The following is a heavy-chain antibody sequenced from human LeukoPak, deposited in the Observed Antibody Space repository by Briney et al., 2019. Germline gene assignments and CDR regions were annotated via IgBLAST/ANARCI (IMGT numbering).Heavy chain of an antibody. CDR1: GGSISSGSYY. Sequence: PSETLSLTCTVSGGSISSGSYYWSWIRQPAGKGLEWIRRIYTSGSTNYNPSLKSRVTISVDTSKNQFSLKLNSVTAADTAVYYCARLSWSFGLDPWGQGTLVTVSS. J-gene: IGHJ5*02. V-gene: IGHV4-61*02. CDR3: ARLSWSFGLDP. CDR2: IYTSGST. D-gene: IGHD3-16*01.